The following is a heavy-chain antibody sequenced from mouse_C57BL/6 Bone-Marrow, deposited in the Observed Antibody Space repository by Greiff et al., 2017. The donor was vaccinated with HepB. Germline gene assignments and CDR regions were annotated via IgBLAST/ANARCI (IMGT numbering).Heavy chain of an antibody. V-gene: IGHV1-64*01. J-gene: IGHJ2*01. Sequence: VQLQQPGAELVKPGASVKLSCKASGYTFTSYWMHWVKQRPGQGLEWIGMIHPNSGSTNYNEKFKSKATLTVDKSSSTAYMQLSSLTSEDSAVYYCTRRGIYDDALDYWGQGTTLTVSA. CDR1: GYTFTSYW. D-gene: IGHD2-3*01. CDR3: TRRGIYDDALDY. CDR2: IHPNSGST.